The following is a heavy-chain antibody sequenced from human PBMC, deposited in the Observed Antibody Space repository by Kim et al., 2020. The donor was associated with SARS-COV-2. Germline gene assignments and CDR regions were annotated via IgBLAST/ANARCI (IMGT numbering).Heavy chain of an antibody. V-gene: IGHV3-7*01. J-gene: IGHJ4*02. CDR3: ARFNYDILTGLDF. CDR2: VNQGGGDK. D-gene: IGHD3-9*01. CDR1: GFSFSGYW. Sequence: GGSLRLSCAVSGFSFSGYWMTWVRQAPGKGLEWVANVNQGGGDKYYVDSVKGRFTISRDNARNSLYLQMNSLRAEDTAVYYCARFNYDILTGLDFWGQGT.